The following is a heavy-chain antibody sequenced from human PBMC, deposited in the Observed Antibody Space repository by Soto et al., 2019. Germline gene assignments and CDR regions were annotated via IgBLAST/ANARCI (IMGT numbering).Heavy chain of an antibody. CDR2: IYHSGST. J-gene: IGHJ5*02. Sequence: PSETLSLTCAVSGGSISSGGYSWSWIRQPPGKGLEWIGYIYHSGSTYYNPSLKSRVTISVDRSKNQFSLKLSSVTAADTAVYYCARASYVITIFGVVPRWFDPWGQGTLVTVSS. D-gene: IGHD3-3*01. CDR1: GGSISSGGYS. V-gene: IGHV4-30-2*01. CDR3: ARASYVITIFGVVPRWFDP.